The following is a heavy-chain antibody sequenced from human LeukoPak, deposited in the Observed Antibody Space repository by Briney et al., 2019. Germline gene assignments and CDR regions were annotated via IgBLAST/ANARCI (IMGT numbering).Heavy chain of an antibody. CDR3: AREGGSYYDFWSGYYTGGFFCY. J-gene: IGHJ4*02. V-gene: IGHV3-20*04. D-gene: IGHD3-3*01. CDR2: INWNGGST. CDR1: GFTFDDYG. Sequence: GGSLRLSCAASGFTFDDYGMSWVRQAPGKGLEWVSGINWNGGSTGYADSVKGRFTISRDNAKNSLYLQMNSLRAEDTAVYYCAREGGSYYDFWSGYYTGGFFCYWGQGTLVTVSS.